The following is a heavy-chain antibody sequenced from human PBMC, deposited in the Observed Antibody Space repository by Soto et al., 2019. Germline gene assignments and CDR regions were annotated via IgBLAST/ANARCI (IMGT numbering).Heavy chain of an antibody. Sequence: GGSLRLSCASGFDVANNYMSWVRQAPGRGLEWVSFTYTDGRTNYADSVKGRFTISRDNSRNTLYLQMNSLRAEDTALYYCARDWNGDSVFENWGQGTLVTVSS. CDR3: ARDWNGDSVFEN. D-gene: IGHD4-17*01. V-gene: IGHV3-53*01. CDR2: TYTDGRT. J-gene: IGHJ4*02. CDR1: GFDVANNY.